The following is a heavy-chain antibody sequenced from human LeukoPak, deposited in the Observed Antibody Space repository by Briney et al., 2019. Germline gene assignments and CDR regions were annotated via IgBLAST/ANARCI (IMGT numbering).Heavy chain of an antibody. CDR1: GFTVSGSY. Sequence: GGSLRLSCAASGFTVSGSYMSWVRHVPGRGLECVSDIYRDGSTYYADSVKGRFTISRDNSKNTLYLQMNSLRAEDTAVYYCARRRGIGNWFDPWGQGTLVTVSS. CDR3: ARRRGIGNWFDP. V-gene: IGHV3-53*01. J-gene: IGHJ5*02. CDR2: IYRDGST. D-gene: IGHD3-16*01.